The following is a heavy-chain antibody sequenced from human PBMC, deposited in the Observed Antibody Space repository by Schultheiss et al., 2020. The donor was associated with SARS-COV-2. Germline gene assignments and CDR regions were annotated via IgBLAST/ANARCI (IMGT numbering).Heavy chain of an antibody. J-gene: IGHJ6*02. CDR2: MNPNSGNT. Sequence: ASVKVSCKASGYTFTSYDITWVRQATGQGLEWMGWMNPNSGNTGYAQKFQGRVTMTRNTSISTAYMEPSSLRSEDTAVYYCASPRISPYGDYVSIYYYGMDVWGQGTTVTVSS. D-gene: IGHD4-17*01. CDR3: ASPRISPYGDYVSIYYYGMDV. V-gene: IGHV1-8*02. CDR1: GYTFTSYD.